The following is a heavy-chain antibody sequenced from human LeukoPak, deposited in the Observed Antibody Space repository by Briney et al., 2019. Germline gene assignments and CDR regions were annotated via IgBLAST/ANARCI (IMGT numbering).Heavy chain of an antibody. CDR3: ARRRGTGWYDY. J-gene: IGHJ4*02. V-gene: IGHV1-46*01. CDR2: INPSGGST. Sequence: ASVQVSCKASGYTFTSYYMHWVRQAPGQGLEWMGIINPSGGSTSYAQKFQGRVTMTRDTSTSTVYMELSSLRSEDTAVYYCARRRGTGWYDYWGQGTLVTVSS. D-gene: IGHD6-19*01. CDR1: GYTFTSYY.